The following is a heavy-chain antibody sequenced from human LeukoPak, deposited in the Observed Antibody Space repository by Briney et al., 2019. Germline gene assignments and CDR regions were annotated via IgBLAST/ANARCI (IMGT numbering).Heavy chain of an antibody. V-gene: IGHV4-30-2*01. CDR1: GGSISSGGYS. Sequence: SQTLSLTCAVSGGSISSGGYSWSWIRQPPGKGLEWIGYIYHSGSTYYNPSLKRRVTISVDRSKNQFSLKLSSVTAADTAVYYCARAPRDSSVLDYWGQGTLVTVSS. CDR3: ARAPRDSSVLDY. D-gene: IGHD2-15*01. J-gene: IGHJ4*02. CDR2: IYHSGST.